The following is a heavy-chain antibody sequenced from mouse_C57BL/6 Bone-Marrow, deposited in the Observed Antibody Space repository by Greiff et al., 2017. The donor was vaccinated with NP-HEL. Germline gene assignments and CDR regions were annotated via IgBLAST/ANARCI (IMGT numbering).Heavy chain of an antibody. CDR2: ISSGSSTI. D-gene: IGHD1-1*01. CDR3: ARPGITTVVATMDY. Sequence: EVKLVESGGGLVKPGGSLKLSCAASGFTFSDYGMHWVRQAPEKGLEWVAYISSGSSTIYYADTVTGRFTISRDNAKNTLFLQMTSLRSEDTAMYYCARPGITTVVATMDYWGQGTSVTVSS. CDR1: GFTFSDYG. V-gene: IGHV5-17*01. J-gene: IGHJ4*01.